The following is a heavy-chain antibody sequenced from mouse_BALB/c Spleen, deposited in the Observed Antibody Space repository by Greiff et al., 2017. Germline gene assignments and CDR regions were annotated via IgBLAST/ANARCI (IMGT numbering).Heavy chain of an antibody. CDR2: INSNGGST. J-gene: IGHJ3*01. Sequence: EVNVVESGGGLVQPGGSRKLSCAASGFTFSSYGMSWVRQTPDKRLELVATINSNGGSTYYPDSVKGRFTISRDNAKNTLYLQMSSLKSEDTAMYYCARSRQLGLRGFAYWGQGTLVTVSA. CDR1: GFTFSSYG. CDR3: ARSRQLGLRGFAY. V-gene: IGHV5-6-3*01. D-gene: IGHD3-2*01.